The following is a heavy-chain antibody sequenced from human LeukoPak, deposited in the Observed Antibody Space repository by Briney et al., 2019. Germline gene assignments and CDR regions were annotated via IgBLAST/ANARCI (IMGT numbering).Heavy chain of an antibody. CDR2: INPNSGGT. Sequence: ASVKVSCKASGYTFTGYYMHWVRQAPGQGLEWMGWINPNSGGTNYAQKFQGRVTMTRDTSISTAYMELSRPRSDDTAVYYCARGGSSGWIYYFDYWGQGTLVTVSS. V-gene: IGHV1-2*02. D-gene: IGHD6-19*01. CDR1: GYTFTGYY. J-gene: IGHJ4*02. CDR3: ARGGSSGWIYYFDY.